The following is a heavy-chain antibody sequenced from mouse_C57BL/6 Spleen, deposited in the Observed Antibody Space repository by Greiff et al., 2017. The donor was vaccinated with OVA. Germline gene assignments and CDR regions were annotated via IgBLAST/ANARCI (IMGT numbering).Heavy chain of an antibody. D-gene: IGHD1-1*01. CDR1: GYTFTSYW. V-gene: IGHV1-72*01. CDR2: IDTNSGGT. J-gene: IGHJ4*01. CDR3: ARYGYYGSSDYAMDY. Sequence: VQLQQPGAELVKPGASVKLSCKASGYTFTSYWMHWVKQRPGRGLEWIGRIDTNSGGTKYNEKFKSKATLTVDKPSSKAYMQLSSRTSEDSAVYYCARYGYYGSSDYAMDYWGQGTSVTVSS.